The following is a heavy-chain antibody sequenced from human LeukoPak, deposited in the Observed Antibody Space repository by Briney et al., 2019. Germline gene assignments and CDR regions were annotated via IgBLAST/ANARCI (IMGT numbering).Heavy chain of an antibody. J-gene: IGHJ4*02. Sequence: PGSSLRLSREASRFTFNNYAMHWVRRAPGKGLEWVTLKSYDGSTKHYADSVKGRFTISRDNSKNTLSLQISSLRSEDTAVYYCAKDLHYYGPGSSPQYWGQGTLVTVSS. CDR2: KSYDGSTK. CDR3: AKDLHYYGPGSSPQY. D-gene: IGHD3-10*01. V-gene: IGHV3-30*18. CDR1: RFTFNNYA.